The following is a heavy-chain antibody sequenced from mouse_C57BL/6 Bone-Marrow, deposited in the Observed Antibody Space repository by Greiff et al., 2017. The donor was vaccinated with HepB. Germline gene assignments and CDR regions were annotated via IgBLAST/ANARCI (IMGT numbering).Heavy chain of an antibody. CDR3: ARYKDYFDY. J-gene: IGHJ2*01. D-gene: IGHD1-3*01. CDR2: INPGSGGT. Sequence: VKLQQSGAELVRPGTSVKVSCKASGYAFTNYLIEWVKQRPGQGLEWIGVINPGSGGTNYNEKFKGKATLTADKSSSTAYMQLSSLTSEDSAVYFCARYKDYFDYWGQGTTLTVSS. CDR1: GYAFTNYL. V-gene: IGHV1-54*01.